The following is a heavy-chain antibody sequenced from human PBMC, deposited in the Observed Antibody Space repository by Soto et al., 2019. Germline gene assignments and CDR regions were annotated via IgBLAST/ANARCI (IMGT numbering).Heavy chain of an antibody. CDR3: ARGRTRVYYMDV. Sequence: GGSLRLSCAASGFTFSSYAMHWVRQAPGKGLEYVSAISSNGGSTYYANSVKGRFTISRDNSKNTLYLQMGSLRAEDMAVYYCARGRTRVYYMDVWGKGTTVTVSS. J-gene: IGHJ6*03. V-gene: IGHV3-64*01. CDR2: ISSNGGST. CDR1: GFTFSSYA.